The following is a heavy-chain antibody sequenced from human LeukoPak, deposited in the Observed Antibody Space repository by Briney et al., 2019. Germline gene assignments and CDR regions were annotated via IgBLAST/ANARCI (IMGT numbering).Heavy chain of an antibody. J-gene: IGHJ6*02. V-gene: IGHV4-34*01. Sequence: SETLSLTCAVYGGSFSGYYWSWIRQPPGKGLEWIGEINHSGSTNYNPSLKRRVTISVDTSKNQFSLKLSSVTAADTAVYYCARRGYSYGSYYGMDVWGQGTTVTVSS. CDR1: GGSFSGYY. CDR3: ARRGYSYGSYYGMDV. CDR2: INHSGST. D-gene: IGHD5-18*01.